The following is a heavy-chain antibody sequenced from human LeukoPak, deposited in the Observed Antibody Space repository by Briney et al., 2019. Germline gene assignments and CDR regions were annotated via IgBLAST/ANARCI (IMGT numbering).Heavy chain of an antibody. Sequence: GGSLRLSCAASGFTFSSYAMSWVRQAPGKGLEWVSAISGSGGSTYYADSVKGRFTISRDNSKNTLYLQMNSLRAEDTAVYYCARDLGHSGYDLYDYWGQGTLVTVSS. D-gene: IGHD5-12*01. CDR2: ISGSGGST. J-gene: IGHJ4*02. CDR1: GFTFSSYA. CDR3: ARDLGHSGYDLYDY. V-gene: IGHV3-23*01.